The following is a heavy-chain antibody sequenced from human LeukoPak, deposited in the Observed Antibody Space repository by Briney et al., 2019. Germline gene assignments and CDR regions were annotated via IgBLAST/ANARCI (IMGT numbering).Heavy chain of an antibody. V-gene: IGHV4-39*01. J-gene: IGHJ5*02. CDR3: ARQDNGDHGNPNWFDP. CDR2: IFNTGNT. Sequence: SETLSLTCTVTGDSISTSIHYWPWIRQPPGKRLEWIGSIFNTGNTFYNPSLMSRVTISVDTSKTQFSLSLSSVTAADTAIYYCARQDNGDHGNPNWFDPWGQGLLVIVSS. CDR1: GDSISTSIHY. D-gene: IGHD4-17*01.